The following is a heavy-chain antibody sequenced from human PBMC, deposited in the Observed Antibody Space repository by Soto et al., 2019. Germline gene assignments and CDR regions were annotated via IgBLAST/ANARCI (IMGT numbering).Heavy chain of an antibody. Sequence: PSETLSLTCIVSGASISSRSSYWGWIRQPPGKGLEWVGTFYSGSTYNNPSLKSRVIISVDTSKNQFSLKLSSVAAEDTAIYYCATTRGIAVGGSFDHWGQGTLVTVSS. D-gene: IGHD6-13*01. CDR1: GASISSRSSY. CDR2: FYSGST. J-gene: IGHJ5*02. V-gene: IGHV4-39*01. CDR3: ATTRGIAVGGSFDH.